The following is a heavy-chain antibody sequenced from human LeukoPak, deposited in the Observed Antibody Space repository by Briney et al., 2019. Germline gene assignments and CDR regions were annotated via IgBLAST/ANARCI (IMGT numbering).Heavy chain of an antibody. D-gene: IGHD3-22*01. V-gene: IGHV1-69*04. CDR2: IIPILGIA. CDR1: GGTFSSYA. CDR3: ARSAHTMIVVPSDY. J-gene: IGHJ4*02. Sequence: ASVKVSCKASGGTFSSYAISWVRQAPGQGLEWMGRIIPILGIANYAQKFQGKVTITADKSTSTAYMELSSLRSEDTAVYYCARSAHTMIVVPSDYWGQGTLVTVSS.